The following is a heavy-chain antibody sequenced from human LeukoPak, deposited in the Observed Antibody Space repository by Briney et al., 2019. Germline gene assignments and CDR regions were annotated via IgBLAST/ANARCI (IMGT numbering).Heavy chain of an antibody. CDR1: GYPFTSYG. J-gene: IGHJ4*02. CDR2: ISAYNGNT. CDR3: ARDGQFGGAPRY. Sequence: ASVKVSCKASGYPFTSYGISWVRQAPGQGLEWMGWISAYNGNTNYAQNLQGRLTMTTDTSTSTAYMELRSLRSDDTAVYYCARDGQFGGAPRYWGQGTLVTVSS. V-gene: IGHV1-18*01. D-gene: IGHD3-16*01.